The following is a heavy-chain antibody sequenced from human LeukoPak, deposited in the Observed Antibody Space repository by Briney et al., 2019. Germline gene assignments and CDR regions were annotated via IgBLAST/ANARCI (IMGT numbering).Heavy chain of an antibody. J-gene: IGHJ4*02. D-gene: IGHD2-2*01. Sequence: SETLSLTCTVSGASVSSSNYYWSWIRQPPGKGLEWVGSIYYSGSTNYNPSLKSRVTISVDTSKDQFSLKLSSVTAADTAVYYCARDYCTTTRCYPNYFDYWGQGTLVTVSS. CDR1: GASVSSSNYY. CDR2: IYYSGST. CDR3: ARDYCTTTRCYPNYFDY. V-gene: IGHV4-61*01.